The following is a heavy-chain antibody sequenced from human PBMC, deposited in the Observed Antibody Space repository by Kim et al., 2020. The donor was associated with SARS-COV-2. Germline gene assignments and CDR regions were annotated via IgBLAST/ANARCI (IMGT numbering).Heavy chain of an antibody. V-gene: IGHV3-30*18. CDR2: ISYDGSNK. Sequence: GGSLRLSCAASGFTFSSYGMHWVRQAPGKGLEWVAVISYDGSNKYYADSVKGRFTISRDNSKNTLYLQMNSLRAEDTAVYYCAKCSEQWLVNNWFDPWGQGTLVTVSS. D-gene: IGHD6-19*01. CDR3: AKCSEQWLVNNWFDP. J-gene: IGHJ5*02. CDR1: GFTFSSYG.